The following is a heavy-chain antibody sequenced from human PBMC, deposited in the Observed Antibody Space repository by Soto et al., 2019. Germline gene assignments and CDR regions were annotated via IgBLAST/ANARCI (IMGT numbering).Heavy chain of an antibody. V-gene: IGHV1-8*01. CDR2: MNPNGGNA. D-gene: IGHD3-22*01. CDR1: GYTFTSYD. Sequence: ASVKVSCKASGYTFTSYDIDWVRQATGQGLEWMGWMNPNGGNAGYAQKFQGRVTMTTNKSISTAYMELSSLRSEDTAVYYCASPKYYYDSSGYYFDYWGQGTLVTVSS. J-gene: IGHJ4*02. CDR3: ASPKYYYDSSGYYFDY.